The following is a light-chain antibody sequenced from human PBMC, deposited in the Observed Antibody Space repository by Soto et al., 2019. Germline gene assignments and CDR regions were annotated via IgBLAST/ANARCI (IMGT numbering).Light chain of an antibody. CDR1: ESVLYRSNGRNY. CDR3: QQYTTTPFT. CDR2: WAS. Sequence: DIVMPQSPDSLAVSLGERATMHCKSSESVLYRSNGRNYLAWYQQQPGQPPKVLFYWASTRESGVPDRFSGSGSGTDFTLTISHRQAEDVAVYFCQQYTTTPFTFGQGTNLEIK. J-gene: IGKJ2*01. V-gene: IGKV4-1*01.